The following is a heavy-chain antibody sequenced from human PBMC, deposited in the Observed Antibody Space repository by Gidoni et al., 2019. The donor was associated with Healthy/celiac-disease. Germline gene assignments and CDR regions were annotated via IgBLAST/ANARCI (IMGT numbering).Heavy chain of an antibody. CDR2: ISGSGGST. J-gene: IGHJ3*02. CDR1: GFTFSSYA. CDR3: AKVGGLNLYYYDSSGFGAFDI. D-gene: IGHD3-22*01. V-gene: IGHV3-23*01. Sequence: EVQLLESGGGLVQPGGSLRLPCEASGFTFSSYAMRWVRQVTGKGLEWVSAISGSGGSTYYADSVKGRFTISRDNSKNTLYLQMNSLRAEDTAVYYCAKVGGLNLYYYDSSGFGAFDIWGQGTMVTVSS.